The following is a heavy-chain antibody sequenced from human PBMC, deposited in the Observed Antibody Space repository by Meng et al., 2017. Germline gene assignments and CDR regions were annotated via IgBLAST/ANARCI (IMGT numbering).Heavy chain of an antibody. CDR1: GYTFTSYT. V-gene: IGHV1-3*01. CDR2: IKSANGGA. Sequence: QVQMVQSGAEVEKPGASVKVSCKASGYTFTSYTIHWVRQAPGQSLAWMGWIKSANGGAKYSQKFQGRLTLTRDTSASTAYLELSSLTFEDTAVYYCARGTGSSWFDPWGQGTLVTVSS. D-gene: IGHD6-13*01. CDR3: ARGTGSSWFDP. J-gene: IGHJ5*02.